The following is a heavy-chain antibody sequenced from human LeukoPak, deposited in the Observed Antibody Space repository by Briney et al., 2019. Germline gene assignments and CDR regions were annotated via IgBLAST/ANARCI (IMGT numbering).Heavy chain of an antibody. CDR1: GYTFTGYY. V-gene: IGHV1-2*02. Sequence: GASVKVSCKASGYTFTGYYMHWVRQAPGQGLEWMGWINPNSGGTNYAQKFQGRVTMTRDTSISTAYMELSRLRSDDTAVYYCARDMGTSYDFWSGYYGYWGQRTLVTVSS. J-gene: IGHJ4*02. CDR2: INPNSGGT. CDR3: ARDMGTSYDFWSGYYGY. D-gene: IGHD3-3*01.